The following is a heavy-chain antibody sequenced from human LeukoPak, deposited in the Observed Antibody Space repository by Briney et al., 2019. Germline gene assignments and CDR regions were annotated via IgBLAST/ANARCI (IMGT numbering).Heavy chain of an antibody. J-gene: IGHJ4*02. D-gene: IGHD2-15*01. CDR3: ARVQSGVVANNDY. CDR2: IKQDGSEK. Sequence: GGSLRLSCAASGFTFSSYWMSWVCQAPGKGLEWVANIKQDGSEKYYVDSVKGRFTISRDNAKNSPYLQMNSLRAEDTAVYYCARVQSGVVANNDYWSQGTLVTVSS. V-gene: IGHV3-7*01. CDR1: GFTFSSYW.